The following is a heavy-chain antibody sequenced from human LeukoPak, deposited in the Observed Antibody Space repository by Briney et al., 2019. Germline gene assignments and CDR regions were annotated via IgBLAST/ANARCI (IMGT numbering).Heavy chain of an antibody. CDR3: ARGGYDILTGYYRYNWFDP. CDR1: GGTFSSYA. D-gene: IGHD3-9*01. Sequence: SVKVSRKASGGTFSSYAISWVRQAPGQGLEWMGGIIPIFGTANYAQKFQGRVTITADESTSTAYMELSSLRSEDTAVYYCARGGYDILTGYYRYNWFDPWGQGTLVTVSS. V-gene: IGHV1-69*01. CDR2: IIPIFGTA. J-gene: IGHJ5*02.